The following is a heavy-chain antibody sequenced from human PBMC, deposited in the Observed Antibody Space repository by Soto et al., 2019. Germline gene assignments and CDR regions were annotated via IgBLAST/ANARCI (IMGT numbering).Heavy chain of an antibody. CDR1: GGSISSGGYY. CDR2: IYYSGST. CDR3: ARDGTEYNWNDAGDTTDYYYYYYMDV. Sequence: SETLSLTCTVSGGSISSGGYYWSWIRQHPGKGLEWIGYIYYSGSTYYNPSLKSRVTISVDTSKNQFSRKTSSVTAAETAVYYCARDGTEYNWNDAGDTTDYYYYYYMDVWGKGTTVTVSS. D-gene: IGHD1-1*01. V-gene: IGHV4-31*03. J-gene: IGHJ6*03.